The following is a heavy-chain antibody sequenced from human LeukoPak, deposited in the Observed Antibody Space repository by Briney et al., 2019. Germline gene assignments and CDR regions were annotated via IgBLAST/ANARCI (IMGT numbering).Heavy chain of an antibody. CDR3: ARVPPAPRWFGELFGAFDI. J-gene: IGHJ3*02. CDR2: IYYSGST. Sequence: SETLSLTCTVSGGSISSYYWSWIRQPPGKGLEWIGYIYYSGSTNYNPPLKSRVTISVDTSKNQFSLKLSSVTAADTAVHYCARVPPAPRWFGELFGAFDIWGQGTMVTVSS. V-gene: IGHV4-59*01. CDR1: GGSISSYY. D-gene: IGHD3-10*01.